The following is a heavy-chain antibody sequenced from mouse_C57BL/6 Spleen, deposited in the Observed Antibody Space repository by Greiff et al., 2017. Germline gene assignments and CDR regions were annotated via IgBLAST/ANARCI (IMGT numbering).Heavy chain of an antibody. CDR3: ARSYGGSSYGFAY. D-gene: IGHD1-1*01. CDR1: GYTFTSYW. V-gene: IGHV1-69*01. J-gene: IGHJ3*01. Sequence: QVQLQQPGAELVMPGASVKLSCKASGYTFTSYWMHWVKQRPGQGLEWIGEIDPSDSYTNYNQKFKGKSTLTVDKSSSTAYMQLSSLTSEDSAVYYCARSYGGSSYGFAYWGQGTLVTVSA. CDR2: IDPSDSYT.